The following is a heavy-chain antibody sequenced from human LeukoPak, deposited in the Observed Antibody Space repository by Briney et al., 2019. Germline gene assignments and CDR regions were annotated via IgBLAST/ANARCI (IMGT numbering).Heavy chain of an antibody. J-gene: IGHJ4*02. CDR2: IYTDGST. D-gene: IGHD2-15*01. CDR1: GFNVSNKY. CDR3: ARGYCSAGNCYDY. Sequence: GGSLRLSCVVSGFNVSNKYMSWVRQSPGKGLAWVSVIYTDGSTYYVDSMKGRFTISRDISKNTVYLQINSLRAEDTALYYCARGYCSAGNCYDYWGQGTLVTVSS. V-gene: IGHV3-66*01.